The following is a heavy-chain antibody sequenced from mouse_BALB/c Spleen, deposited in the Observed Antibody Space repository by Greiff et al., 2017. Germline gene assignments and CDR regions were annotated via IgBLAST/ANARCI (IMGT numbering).Heavy chain of an antibody. V-gene: IGHV2-4-1*01. Sequence: VKVEESGPGLVQPSQSLSITCTVSGFSLTSYGVHWVRQSPGKGLEWLGVIWSGGSTDYNAAFISRLSISKDNSKSQVFFKMNSLQADDTAIYYCARNGYGNYVPLDYWGQGTTLTVSS. D-gene: IGHD2-10*02. CDR3: ARNGYGNYVPLDY. CDR2: IWSGGST. J-gene: IGHJ2*01. CDR1: GFSLTSYG.